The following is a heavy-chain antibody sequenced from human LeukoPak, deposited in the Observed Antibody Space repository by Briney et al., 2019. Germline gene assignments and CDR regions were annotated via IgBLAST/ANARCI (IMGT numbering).Heavy chain of an antibody. J-gene: IGHJ3*02. V-gene: IGHV4-4*07. D-gene: IGHD2-15*01. CDR1: GGSISNYY. Sequence: PSETLSLTCTVSGGSISNYYWSWIRQPAGKGLEWIGRIYTSGSTNYNPSLKSRVTMSVDTSKNHFSLRLSSVTAADTAVYYCARDTVVAAHDDAFDIWGQGTTVTVSS. CDR2: IYTSGST. CDR3: ARDTVVAAHDDAFDI.